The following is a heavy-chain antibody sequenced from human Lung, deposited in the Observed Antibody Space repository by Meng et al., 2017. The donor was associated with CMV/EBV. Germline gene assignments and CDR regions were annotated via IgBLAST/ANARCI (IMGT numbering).Heavy chain of an antibody. J-gene: IGHJ6*02. D-gene: IGHD2-15*01. CDR1: GFTFSGYA. V-gene: IGHV3-23*01. CDR2: INNNGDNT. Sequence: GGSLRLXXAASGFTFSGYAMTWVRQAPGKGLEWVAAINNNGDNTYYADSVKGRFTISRDNSKNNLYLQMNSLRSEDTAKYYCAKEIICTGGSCYSSGFRFYYGLDVWGQGTTVTVSS. CDR3: AKEIICTGGSCYSSGFRFYYGLDV.